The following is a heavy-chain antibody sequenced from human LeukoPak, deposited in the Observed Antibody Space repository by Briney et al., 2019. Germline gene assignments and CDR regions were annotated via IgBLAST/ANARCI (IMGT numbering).Heavy chain of an antibody. Sequence: ASVKVSCKASGYTFTGYYMHWVRQAPGQGLEWMGWINPNSGGTNYAQKFQGRVTMTRDTSTSTVYMELSSLRSEDTAVYYCAREGGRSDLIPRDWFDPWGQGTLVTISS. D-gene: IGHD6-25*01. CDR1: GYTFTGYY. V-gene: IGHV1-2*02. CDR3: AREGGRSDLIPRDWFDP. CDR2: INPNSGGT. J-gene: IGHJ5*02.